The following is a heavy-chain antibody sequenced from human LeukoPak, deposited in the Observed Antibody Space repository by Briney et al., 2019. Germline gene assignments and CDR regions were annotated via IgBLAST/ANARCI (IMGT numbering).Heavy chain of an antibody. Sequence: SVKVSCKASGGTFSSYAISWVRQAPGQGLEWMGGIIPIFGTANYAQKFQGRVTITADKSTSTAYMELSSLRSEDTAVYYCARVLSYGSGRSYRMDVWGQGTTVTVSS. V-gene: IGHV1-69*06. J-gene: IGHJ6*02. CDR3: ARVLSYGSGRSYRMDV. CDR2: IIPIFGTA. D-gene: IGHD3-10*01. CDR1: GGTFSSYA.